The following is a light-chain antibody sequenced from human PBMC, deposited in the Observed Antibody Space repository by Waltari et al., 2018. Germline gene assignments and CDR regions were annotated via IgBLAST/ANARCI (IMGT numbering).Light chain of an antibody. Sequence: DIVMTQSPDSLAVSLGERATINCKSSQSVLYSSNNKNYLAWYQQKPGQPPTLLIYWASNRESGVPDRISGSGSGTDFTLTISSLQAEDVAVYYCQQYYSTPWTFGQGTKVEIK. V-gene: IGKV4-1*01. CDR1: QSVLYSSNNKNY. J-gene: IGKJ1*01. CDR3: QQYYSTPWT. CDR2: WAS.